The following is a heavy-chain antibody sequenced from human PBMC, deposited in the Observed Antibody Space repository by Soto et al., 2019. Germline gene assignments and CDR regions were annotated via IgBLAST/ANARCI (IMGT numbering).Heavy chain of an antibody. CDR3: ARAPPEVRGVILYYFDY. V-gene: IGHV1-18*01. Sequence: GASVKVSCKASGYTFTSYGISWVRQAPGQGLEWMGWISAYNGNTNYAQKLQGRVTMTTDTSTSTAYMELRSLRSDDTAVYYCARAPPEVRGVILYYFDYWGQGTLVTVSS. D-gene: IGHD3-10*01. J-gene: IGHJ4*02. CDR1: GYTFTSYG. CDR2: ISAYNGNT.